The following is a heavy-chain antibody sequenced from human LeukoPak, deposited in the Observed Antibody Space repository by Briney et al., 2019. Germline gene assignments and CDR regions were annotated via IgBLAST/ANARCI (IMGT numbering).Heavy chain of an antibody. CDR2: IYYSGST. J-gene: IGHJ4*02. Sequence: SETLSLTCTVSGGSISSSSYYWGWIRQPPGTGLEWIGSIYYSGSTYYNPSLKGRLTVSLDTSKNQFALKLSSVTAADTAVYYCARVGATQTLVFFDYWGQGTLVTVSS. CDR1: GGSISSSSYY. CDR3: ARVGATQTLVFFDY. D-gene: IGHD1-26*01. V-gene: IGHV4-39*06.